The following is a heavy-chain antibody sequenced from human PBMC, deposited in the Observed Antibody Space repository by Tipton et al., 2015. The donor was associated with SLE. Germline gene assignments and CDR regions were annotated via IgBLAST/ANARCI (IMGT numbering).Heavy chain of an antibody. CDR3: ARRGYDLGGYYHYAMDV. D-gene: IGHD2-15*01. CDR1: GAPIKNNY. Sequence: TLSLTCTVSGAPIKNNYWTWIRQPPGKGLEWIGYIFYSGSTNLNPSLKSRVTMSVDTSKNQFSLKLSSVTAADTAVYYCARRGYDLGGYYHYAMDVWGQGTTVTVFS. V-gene: IGHV4-59*12. CDR2: IFYSGST. J-gene: IGHJ6*02.